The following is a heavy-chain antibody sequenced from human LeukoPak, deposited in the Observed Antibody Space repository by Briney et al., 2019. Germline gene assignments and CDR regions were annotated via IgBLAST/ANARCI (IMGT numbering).Heavy chain of an antibody. CDR2: ISGGGGST. CDR1: GFTFSSYA. J-gene: IGHJ4*02. CDR3: AKRYGSGSYYFDY. V-gene: IGHV3-23*01. D-gene: IGHD3-10*01. Sequence: GGSLRLSCAASGFTFSSYAMSWVRQAPGKGLEWVSAISGGGGSTYYADSVKGRFTISRDNSKNTLYLQMNSLRAEDTAVYYCAKRYGSGSYYFDYWGQGTLVTVSS.